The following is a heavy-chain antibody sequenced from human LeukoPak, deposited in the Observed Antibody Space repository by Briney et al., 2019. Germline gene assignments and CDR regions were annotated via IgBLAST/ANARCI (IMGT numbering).Heavy chain of an antibody. Sequence: GGSLRLSCAASGFTLSNYEMNWVRQAPGKGLESVSYITSSGHIIYYADSVKGQFTISRDNAKNSLYLQMNSLRAEDTAVYYCAREVDHFDSSGNYPDVFDYWGQGTLVTVSS. CDR1: GFTLSNYE. CDR3: AREVDHFDSSGNYPDVFDY. CDR2: ITSSGHII. V-gene: IGHV3-48*03. D-gene: IGHD3-22*01. J-gene: IGHJ4*02.